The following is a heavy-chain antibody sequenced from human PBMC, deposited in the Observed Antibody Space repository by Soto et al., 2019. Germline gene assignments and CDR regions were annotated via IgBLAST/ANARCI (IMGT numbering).Heavy chain of an antibody. CDR3: AKDNGMDV. Sequence: PGGSLRLSCAASGFTFDDYTMHWVRQAPGKGLEWVSLISWDGGSTYYADSVKGRFTISRDNSKNSLYLQMNSLRTGDTALYYCAKDNGMDVWGQGPTVTVSS. J-gene: IGHJ6*02. V-gene: IGHV3-43*01. CDR1: GFTFDDYT. CDR2: ISWDGGST.